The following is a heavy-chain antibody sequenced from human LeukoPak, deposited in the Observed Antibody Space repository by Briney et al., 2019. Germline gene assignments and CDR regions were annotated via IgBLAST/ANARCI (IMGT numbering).Heavy chain of an antibody. Sequence: PSETLSLTCTVSGGSISSSGHFWAWIRQPPGKGLECIGTIYYSGSTYYNPSLKSRVTISVDTSQNQCSLKLSSVTAADTAVYYCATSRSRYGMDVWGQGTTVTVSS. V-gene: IGHV4-39*01. D-gene: IGHD2-15*01. J-gene: IGHJ6*02. CDR1: GGSISSSGHF. CDR2: IYYSGST. CDR3: ATSRSRYGMDV.